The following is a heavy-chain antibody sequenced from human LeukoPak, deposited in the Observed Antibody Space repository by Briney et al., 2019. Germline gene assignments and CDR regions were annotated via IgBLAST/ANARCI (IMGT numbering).Heavy chain of an antibody. J-gene: IGHJ3*02. V-gene: IGHV4-39*01. CDR3: ARHTAVAGTGGAFDI. CDR2: IYYSGST. Sequence: SETLSLTCTVSGGSISSSSYYWGWIRQPPGKGLEWIGSIYYSGSTYYNPSLKSRVTISVDTSKNQFSLKLSSVTAADTAVYYCARHTAVAGTGGAFDIWGQGTMVTVSS. D-gene: IGHD6-19*01. CDR1: GGSISSSSYY.